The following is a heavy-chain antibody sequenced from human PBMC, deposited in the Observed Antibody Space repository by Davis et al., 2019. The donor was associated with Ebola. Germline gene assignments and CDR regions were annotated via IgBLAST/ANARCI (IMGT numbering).Heavy chain of an antibody. J-gene: IGHJ3*02. CDR2: IKQDGSEK. V-gene: IGHV3-7*03. D-gene: IGHD1-7*01. CDR3: AKDRGHNWNYVNAFDI. CDR1: GFTFSSYW. Sequence: GGSLRLSCAASGFTFSSYWMNWVRQAPGKGLEWVANIKQDGSEKYYVDSVKGRFTISRDNAKNSLYLQMNSLRAEDTALYYCAKDRGHNWNYVNAFDIWGQGTMVTVSS.